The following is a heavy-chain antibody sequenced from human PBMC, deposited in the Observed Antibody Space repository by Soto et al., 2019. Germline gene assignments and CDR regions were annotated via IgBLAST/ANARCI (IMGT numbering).Heavy chain of an antibody. Sequence: QVQLQESGPGLVKPSETLSLTCTVSGGSISGGVHSWSWIRQPTGKGLEWIGHIFDSGSTYYNPSLKSRLNISGDTSKNQFSLRLSSVTAADTAVYYCAREIMPLTNDWYFDLWGRGTLVTVSS. D-gene: IGHD2-8*01. V-gene: IGHV4-30-4*01. CDR1: GGSISGGVHS. J-gene: IGHJ2*01. CDR3: AREIMPLTNDWYFDL. CDR2: IFDSGST.